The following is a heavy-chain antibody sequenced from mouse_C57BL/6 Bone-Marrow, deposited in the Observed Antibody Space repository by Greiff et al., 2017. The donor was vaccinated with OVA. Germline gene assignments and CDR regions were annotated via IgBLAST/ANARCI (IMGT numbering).Heavy chain of an antibody. Sequence: QVQLQQPGAELVKPGASVKMSCKASGYTFTSYWITWVKQRPGQGLEWIGDIYPGSGSTNYNEKFKSKATLTVDTSSSTAYMQLSSLTSEDSAVYYGASWISSQPYYAMDYWGQGTSVTVSS. CDR1: GYTFTSYW. D-gene: IGHD1-1*01. CDR3: ASWISSQPYYAMDY. V-gene: IGHV1-55*01. CDR2: IYPGSGST. J-gene: IGHJ4*01.